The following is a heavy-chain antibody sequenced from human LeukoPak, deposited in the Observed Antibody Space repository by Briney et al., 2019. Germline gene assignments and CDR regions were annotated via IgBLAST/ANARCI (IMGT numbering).Heavy chain of an antibody. CDR3: ATAPILRGEGGEHYKYGMDV. V-gene: IGHV4-4*02. CDR1: VGSISSGNW. Sequence: PSETLSLTCAVSVGSISSGNWWSWVHQSPGKGLEWIGEIYHNGTPNYSPSLKSRVTISADTFKNHFSLKLTSLTAADTAVYYCATAPILRGEGGEHYKYGMDVWGQGTTVIVSS. CDR2: IYHNGTP. D-gene: IGHD2-2*02. J-gene: IGHJ6*02.